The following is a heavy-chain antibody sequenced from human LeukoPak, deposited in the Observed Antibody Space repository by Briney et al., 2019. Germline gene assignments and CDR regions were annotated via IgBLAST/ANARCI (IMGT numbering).Heavy chain of an antibody. J-gene: IGHJ6*03. CDR1: GFTVSSNY. CDR3: ARGQYIYGDYRYFMDV. Sequence: PGGSLRLSCAASGFTVSSNYMSWVRQAPGKGLEWVSVIYSGGSTYYADSVKGRFTISRDNSKNTLYLQMNSLRAEDTAVYYCARGQYIYGDYRYFMDVWGKGTTVTISS. CDR2: IYSGGST. V-gene: IGHV3-53*01. D-gene: IGHD4-17*01.